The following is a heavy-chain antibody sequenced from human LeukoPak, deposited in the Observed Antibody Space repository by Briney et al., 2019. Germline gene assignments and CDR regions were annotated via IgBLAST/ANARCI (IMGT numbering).Heavy chain of an antibody. J-gene: IGHJ4*02. D-gene: IGHD6-13*01. V-gene: IGHV3-23*01. CDR2: ISGSGGST. Sequence: GGSLRLSCAASGFTFSSYEMNWVRQAPGKGLEWVSAISGSGGSTYYADSVKGRFTISRDNSKNTLYLQMNSLRAEDTAVYYCAKSLTGYSSSWADYWGQGTLVTVSS. CDR3: AKSLTGYSSSWADY. CDR1: GFTFSSYE.